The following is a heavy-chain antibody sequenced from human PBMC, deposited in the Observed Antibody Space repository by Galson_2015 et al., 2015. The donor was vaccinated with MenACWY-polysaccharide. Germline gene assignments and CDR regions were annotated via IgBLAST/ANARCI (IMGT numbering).Heavy chain of an antibody. CDR2: IHFTGRT. V-gene: IGHV4-30-4*08. CDR3: ARGFYGILTRYPKNFDY. Sequence: LSLTCTVSGASISNNDNYWSWIRRPPGKGLEWIGYIHFTGRTFFNPSLKSRLTISVDTSKNQFSLKLTSVTAADTAIYYCARGFYGILTRYPKNFDYWGQGTLVTVSS. D-gene: IGHD3-9*01. J-gene: IGHJ4*02. CDR1: GASISNNDNY.